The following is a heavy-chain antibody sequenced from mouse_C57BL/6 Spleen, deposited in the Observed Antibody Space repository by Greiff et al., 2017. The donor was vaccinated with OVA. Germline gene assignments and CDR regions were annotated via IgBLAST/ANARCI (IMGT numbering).Heavy chain of an antibody. V-gene: IGHV5-17*01. J-gene: IGHJ3*01. D-gene: IGHD2-13*01. CDR2: ISSGSSTI. CDR1: GFTFSDYG. CDR3: ARGEVRTWFAY. Sequence: DVKLVESGGGLVKPGGSLKLSCAASGFTFSDYGMHWVRQAPEKGLEWVAYISSGSSTIYYADTVKGRFTISRDNAKNTLFLQMTSLRSEDTAMYYCARGEVRTWFAYWGQGTLVTVSA.